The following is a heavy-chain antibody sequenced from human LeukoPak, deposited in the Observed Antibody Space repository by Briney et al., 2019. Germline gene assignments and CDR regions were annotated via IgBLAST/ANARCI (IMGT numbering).Heavy chain of an antibody. D-gene: IGHD4-17*01. CDR3: ARRDRRYGDGNDYLGY. CDR2: IKQDGSEK. V-gene: IGHV3-7*01. J-gene: IGHJ4*02. Sequence: GGSLRLSCAASGFTSSSYWMSWVRQAPGKGLEWVANIKQDGSEKYYVDSVKGRFTISRDNAKNSLYLQMNSLRAEDTAVYYCARRDRRYGDGNDYLGYWGQGTLVTVSS. CDR1: GFTSSSYW.